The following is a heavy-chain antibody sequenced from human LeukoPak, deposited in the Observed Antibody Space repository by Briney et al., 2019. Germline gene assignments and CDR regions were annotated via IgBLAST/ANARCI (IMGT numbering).Heavy chain of an antibody. D-gene: IGHD1-14*01. Sequence: PGGSLRLSCAASGFTFSNAWMSWVRQAPGKGLEWVGRIKSKTDGGTTDYAAPVKGRFTISRDDSKNTLYLQMNSLKTEDTAVYYCTTDITVVLPDAFDIWGQGTMVTVSS. V-gene: IGHV3-15*01. CDR3: TTDITVVLPDAFDI. CDR2: IKSKTDGGTT. CDR1: GFTFSNAW. J-gene: IGHJ3*02.